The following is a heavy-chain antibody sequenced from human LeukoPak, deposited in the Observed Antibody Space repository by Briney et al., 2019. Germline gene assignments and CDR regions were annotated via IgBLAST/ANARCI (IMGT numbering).Heavy chain of an antibody. Sequence: GGSLRLSCAASGFTFSSYAMSWVRQAPGKGLEWVSAISGSGGSTYYADSVKGRFTISRDNSENTLYLQMNSLRAEDTAVYYCAKDSHYGVNGDWGQGTLVTVSS. V-gene: IGHV3-23*01. CDR3: AKDSHYGVNGD. D-gene: IGHD4-23*01. J-gene: IGHJ4*02. CDR2: ISGSGGST. CDR1: GFTFSSYA.